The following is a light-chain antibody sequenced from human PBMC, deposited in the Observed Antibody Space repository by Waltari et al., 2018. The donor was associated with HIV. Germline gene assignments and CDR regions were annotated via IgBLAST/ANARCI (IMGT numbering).Light chain of an antibody. Sequence: QSALTQPASVSGSPGQSITISCTGTSSDVGGYNYVFWYQQHPGKAPKLMIYEVTNRPSGVSNRFSGSKSGNTASLTISGLQAEDEADYYFSSYTSSSTQVFGTGTKVTVL. V-gene: IGLV2-14*01. CDR1: SSDVGGYNY. CDR2: EVT. J-gene: IGLJ1*01. CDR3: SSYTSSSTQV.